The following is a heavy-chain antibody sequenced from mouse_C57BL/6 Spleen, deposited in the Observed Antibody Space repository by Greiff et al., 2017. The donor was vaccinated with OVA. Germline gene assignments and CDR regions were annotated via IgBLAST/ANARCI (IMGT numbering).Heavy chain of an antibody. V-gene: IGHV1-15*01. D-gene: IGHD1-1*01. Sequence: VQVVESGAELVRPGASVTLSCKASGYTFTDYEMHWVKQTPVHGLEWIGAIDPETGGTAYNQKFKGKAILTADKSSSTAYMELRSLTSEDSAVYYCTRSYGSRYWYFDVWGTGTTVTVSS. CDR3: TRSYGSRYWYFDV. CDR2: IDPETGGT. J-gene: IGHJ1*03. CDR1: GYTFTDYE.